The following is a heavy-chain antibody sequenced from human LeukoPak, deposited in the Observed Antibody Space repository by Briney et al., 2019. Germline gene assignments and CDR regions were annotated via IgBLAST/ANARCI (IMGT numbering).Heavy chain of an antibody. D-gene: IGHD5-12*01. CDR2: IYRDGRT. V-gene: IGHV3-53*01. Sequence: PGGSLRLSCAASEYTVSDNYMSWIRQAPGKGLEWVALIYRDGRTDYADSVKGRFTISRDNSKNTLLLQIDSLRHDDTAIYYCATDGFHYFDFWGQGTLVAVSS. J-gene: IGHJ4*02. CDR3: ATDGFHYFDF. CDR1: EYTVSDNY.